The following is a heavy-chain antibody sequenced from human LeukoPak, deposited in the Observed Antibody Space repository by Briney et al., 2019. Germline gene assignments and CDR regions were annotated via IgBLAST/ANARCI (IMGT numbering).Heavy chain of an antibody. CDR2: FYPIFGSA. J-gene: IGHJ5*02. CDR1: GDSFGTYG. D-gene: IGHD3-10*01. V-gene: IGHV1-69*05. Sequence: GASVKVSCKASGDSFGTYGITWVRQAPGEGLEWMGGFYPIFGSAQYAQKFQGRVTITMDVSARTVYMELSSLRSEDTTIYYCARDFGSGVFDPWGQGTLVTVSS. CDR3: ARDFGSGVFDP.